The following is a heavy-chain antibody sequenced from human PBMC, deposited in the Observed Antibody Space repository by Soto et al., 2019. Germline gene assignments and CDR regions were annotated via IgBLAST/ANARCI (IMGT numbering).Heavy chain of an antibody. D-gene: IGHD2-2*01. CDR3: ARDGKPAASGYNWFDP. J-gene: IGHJ5*02. V-gene: IGHV1-69*04. CDR2: IIPILGIA. CDR1: GDTFSSDT. Sequence: SLKVSCKASGDTFSSDTISWVRQTPGQGLEWMGRIIPILGIANYAQKFQGRVTITADKSTSTAYMELSSLRSEDTAVYYCARDGKPAASGYNWFDPWGQGTLVTVSS.